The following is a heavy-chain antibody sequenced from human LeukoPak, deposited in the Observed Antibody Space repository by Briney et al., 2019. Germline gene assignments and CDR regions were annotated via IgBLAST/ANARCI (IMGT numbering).Heavy chain of an antibody. J-gene: IGHJ6*02. CDR2: INYNGST. V-gene: IGHV4-59*08. CDR1: GFCISSYY. D-gene: IGHD2-2*02. CDR3: ARRPSNLYYYYGMDV. Sequence: SETLSLTCTASGFCISSYYWSWIRQPPGKGLEWIAHINYNGSTNYNPSLKSRVTMSLDTSKNQFSLKLTSVTAADTAVYYCARRPSNLYYYYGMDVWGQGTTVTVSS.